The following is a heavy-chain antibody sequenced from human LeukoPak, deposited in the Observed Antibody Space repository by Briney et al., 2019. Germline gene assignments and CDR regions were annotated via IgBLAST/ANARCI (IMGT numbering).Heavy chain of an antibody. Sequence: SETLSLTCTVSGGSISSGGYYWSWIRQHPGKGLEWIGYIYYSGSTYYNPSLKSRVTISVDTSKNQFSLKLSSVTAADTAVYYCAKGGGQQLVPWGQGTLVTVSS. CDR1: GGSISSGGYY. CDR3: AKGGGQQLVP. J-gene: IGHJ4*02. CDR2: IYYSGST. D-gene: IGHD6-13*01. V-gene: IGHV4-31*03.